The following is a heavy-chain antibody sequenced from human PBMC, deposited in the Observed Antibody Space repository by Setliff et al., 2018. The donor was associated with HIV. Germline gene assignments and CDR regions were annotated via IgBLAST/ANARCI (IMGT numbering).Heavy chain of an antibody. CDR1: GYTFTGHY. Sequence: ASVKVSCKSSGYTFTGHYIHWVRQAPGQGLEWMGWINPNTGGTNYAQKFQGRVTMTREKSISTDSMELRRLRSDDTAMYYCARGPTRSGAVYDSDGYYLRFFDYWGQGALVTVSS. D-gene: IGHD3-22*01. CDR3: ARGPTRSGAVYDSDGYYLRFFDY. CDR2: INPNTGGT. J-gene: IGHJ4*02. V-gene: IGHV1-2*02.